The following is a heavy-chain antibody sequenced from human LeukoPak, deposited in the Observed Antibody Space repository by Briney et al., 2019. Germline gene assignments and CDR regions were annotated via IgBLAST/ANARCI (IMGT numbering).Heavy chain of an antibody. J-gene: IGHJ6*02. V-gene: IGHV1-18*01. CDR3: AREHYDSSGYPVYYYYGMDV. D-gene: IGHD3-22*01. CDR2: ISAYNGNT. Sequence: ASVKVSCKASGYTFTSYGISWVRQAPGQGLEWMGWISAYNGNTNYAQKLQGRVTMTTDTSTSTAYMELRSLRPDDTAAYYCAREHYDSSGYPVYYYYGMDVWGQGTTVTVSS. CDR1: GYTFTSYG.